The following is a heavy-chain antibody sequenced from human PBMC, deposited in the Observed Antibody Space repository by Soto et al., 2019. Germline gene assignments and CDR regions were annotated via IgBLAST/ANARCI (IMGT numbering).Heavy chain of an antibody. CDR1: GFTFSSYA. CDR2: ISGSGGST. J-gene: IGHJ5*02. V-gene: IGHV3-23*01. Sequence: GGSLRLSCAASGFTFSSYAMSWVRQAPGKGLEWVSAISGSGGSTYYADSVKGRFTISRDNSKNTLYLQMNSLRAEDTAVYYCAKNPPGDYDILTGHLETWGQGTRVTVSS. CDR3: AKNPPGDYDILTGHLET. D-gene: IGHD3-9*01.